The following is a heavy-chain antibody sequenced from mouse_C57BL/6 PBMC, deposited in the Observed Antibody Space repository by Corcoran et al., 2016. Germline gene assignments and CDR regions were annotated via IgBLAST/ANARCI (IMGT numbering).Heavy chain of an antibody. J-gene: IGHJ1*03. CDR2: INTYSGVP. CDR3: ARSITTVVVPYFDV. D-gene: IGHD1-1*01. CDR1: GYTFTTYG. V-gene: IGHV9-3*01. Sequence: QIQLVQSGPELKKPGETVKISCKASGYTFTTYGMSWVKQAPGTGLKWMGWINTYSGVPTYADDFKGRFAFSLETSASTAYLQINNLKNEDTATYFCARSITTVVVPYFDVWGTGTTVTVSS.